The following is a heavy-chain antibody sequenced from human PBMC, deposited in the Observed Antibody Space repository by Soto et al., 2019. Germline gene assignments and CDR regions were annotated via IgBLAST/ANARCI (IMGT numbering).Heavy chain of an antibody. V-gene: IGHV4-39*01. Sequence: PSETLSLTCTVSGASINNYHWGWIRQPPGKGLEWIGSIYYSGSTYYNPSLKSRVTISVDTSKNQFSLKLSSVAAADTAVYYCARHRYDILTGYNWFDPWGQGTLVTVSS. J-gene: IGHJ5*02. CDR3: ARHRYDILTGYNWFDP. CDR1: GASINNYH. D-gene: IGHD3-9*01. CDR2: IYYSGST.